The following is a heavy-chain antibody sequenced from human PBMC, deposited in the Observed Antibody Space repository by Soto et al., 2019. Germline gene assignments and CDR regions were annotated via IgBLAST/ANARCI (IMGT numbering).Heavy chain of an antibody. CDR3: AREMAAAAGTYYYYGMDV. CDR2: IIPIFGKA. Sequence: ASVKVSCKASGGTFSSYAISWVRQAPGPGLEWMGGIIPIFGKANYAQKFQGRVTITADESTSTAYMELSSLRSEDTAVYYCAREMAAAAGTYYYYGMDVWGQGTTVTVS. V-gene: IGHV1-69*13. D-gene: IGHD6-13*01. J-gene: IGHJ6*02. CDR1: GGTFSSYA.